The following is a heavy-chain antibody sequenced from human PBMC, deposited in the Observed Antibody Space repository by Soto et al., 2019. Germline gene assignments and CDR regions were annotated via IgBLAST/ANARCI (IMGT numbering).Heavy chain of an antibody. CDR1: GGTFSSYT. D-gene: IGHD1-1*01. V-gene: IGHV1-69*04. Sequence: SVKVSCKASGGTFSSYTISWVRQAPGQGLEWMGRIIPILGIANHAQKFQGRVTITADKSTSTAYMELSSLRSEDTAVYYCAREGTGSPWFDPWGQGTLVTVSS. CDR3: AREGTGSPWFDP. J-gene: IGHJ5*02. CDR2: IIPILGIA.